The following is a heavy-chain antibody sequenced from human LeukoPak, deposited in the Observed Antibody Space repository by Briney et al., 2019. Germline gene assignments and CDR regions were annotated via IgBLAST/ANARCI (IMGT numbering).Heavy chain of an antibody. Sequence: GGSLRLSCGASGFTFRTYAMSWVRQAPGKGLEWVSTISGTGDNTYYADSVKGRFTISRDNSKNTLYLHMNSLRAEDTAVYYCPGVRGVKAFDSWGQGSLVTVSS. D-gene: IGHD3-10*01. CDR2: ISGTGDNT. CDR3: PGVRGVKAFDS. CDR1: GFTFRTYA. V-gene: IGHV3-23*01. J-gene: IGHJ4*02.